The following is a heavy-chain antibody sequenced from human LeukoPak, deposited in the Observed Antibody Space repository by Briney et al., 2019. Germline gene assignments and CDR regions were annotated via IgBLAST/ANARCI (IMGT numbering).Heavy chain of an antibody. V-gene: IGHV3-21*01. CDR1: GFTFSSYS. D-gene: IGHD1-14*01. CDR3: ARGGGRNLSDAFDI. J-gene: IGHJ3*02. CDR2: ISSSSSYI. Sequence: GGSLRLSCAASGFTFSSYSMNWVRQAPGKGLEWVSSISSSSSYIYYADSVKGRFTISRDNAKNSLYLQMNSLRAEDTAVYYCARGGGRNLSDAFDIWAKGQWSPSLQ.